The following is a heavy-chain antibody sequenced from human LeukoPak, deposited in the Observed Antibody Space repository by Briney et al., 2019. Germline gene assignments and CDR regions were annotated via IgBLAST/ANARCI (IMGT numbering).Heavy chain of an antibody. CDR2: IKSDGKT. Sequence: GRTLRLSCAASGFTFNTYAMTWVGQAPGPRRGWFSAIKSDGKTRYADSVKGRFTISRDNSKNTLSLQMNSLRAEDTALYYCAKCRVETYSSGWCNWLDPWGQGTQVTVSS. V-gene: IGHV3-23*01. CDR1: GFTFNTYA. J-gene: IGHJ5*02. CDR3: AKCRVETYSSGWCNWLDP. D-gene: IGHD6-19*01.